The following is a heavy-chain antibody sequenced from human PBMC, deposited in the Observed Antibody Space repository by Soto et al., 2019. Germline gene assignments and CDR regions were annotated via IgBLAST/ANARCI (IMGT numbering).Heavy chain of an antibody. J-gene: IGHJ5*02. V-gene: IGHV4-31*03. CDR3: ARNARAIRELNWFDP. CDR2: IYYSGST. CDR1: GGSISSGGYY. Sequence: QVQLQESGPGLVKPSQTLSLTCTVSGGSISSGGYYWSWIRQHPGKGLEWIGYIYYSGSTYYNPSLKSRVTISVDTSKNQFSLKLSSVTAAHTAVYYCARNARAIRELNWFDPWGQGTLVTVSS. D-gene: IGHD1-7*01.